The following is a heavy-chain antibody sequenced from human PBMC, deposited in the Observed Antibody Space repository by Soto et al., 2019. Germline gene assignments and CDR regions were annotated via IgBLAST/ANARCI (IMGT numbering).Heavy chain of an antibody. CDR3: ARHENGCSGGSCYSDDAFDI. CDR1: GYSFTSYW. Sequence: PGESLKISCKGSGYSFTSYWIGWVRQMPGKGLEWMGIIYPGDSDTRYSPSFQGQVTISADKSISTAYLQWSSLKASDTAMYYCARHENGCSGGSCYSDDAFDIWGQGTMVTVS. CDR2: IYPGDSDT. D-gene: IGHD2-15*01. J-gene: IGHJ3*02. V-gene: IGHV5-51*01.